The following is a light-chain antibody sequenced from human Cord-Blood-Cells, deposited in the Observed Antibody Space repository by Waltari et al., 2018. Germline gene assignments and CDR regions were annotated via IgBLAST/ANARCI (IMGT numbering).Light chain of an antibody. CDR3: QQYYSTPLT. CDR1: QSVLYSSNNKNY. Sequence: DIVMTQPPDSLSVSLGERATINCKSSQSVLYSSNNKNYLAWYQQKPGQPPKLLIYWASTRESRVPDRFSGSGSGTDFTLTISSLQAEDVAVYYCQQYYSTPLTFGQGTKVEIK. CDR2: WAS. J-gene: IGKJ1*01. V-gene: IGKV4-1*01.